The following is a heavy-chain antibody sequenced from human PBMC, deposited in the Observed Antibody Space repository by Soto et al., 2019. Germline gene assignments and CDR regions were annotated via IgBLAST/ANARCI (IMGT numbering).Heavy chain of an antibody. D-gene: IGHD5-18*01. CDR3: ASDTAMALPDA. J-gene: IGHJ4*02. V-gene: IGHV1-18*01. Sequence: QVQLVQSGAEVKKPGASVKVSCKASGYTFTSYGISCVRQAPGKGLEWMGWISAHNGNTKYAQKLQGRVTVTTDTSTSTAYTEVRSLRSDDTAVYYCASDTAMALPDAWGQGTLVTVSS. CDR1: GYTFTSYG. CDR2: ISAHNGNT.